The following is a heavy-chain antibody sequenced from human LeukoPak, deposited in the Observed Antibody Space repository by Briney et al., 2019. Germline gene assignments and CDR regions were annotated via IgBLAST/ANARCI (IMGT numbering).Heavy chain of an antibody. CDR2: IYYSGST. V-gene: IGHV4-28*01. Sequence: SETLSLTCAVSGYSISSSSWWGWIRQPPGKGLEWIGYIYYSGSTYYNPSFKSRVTMSVDTSKNQFSLKLSSVTAVDTAVYYCARNLLGIAVAGSWGQGILVTVSS. CDR1: GYSISSSSW. J-gene: IGHJ5*02. D-gene: IGHD6-13*01. CDR3: ARNLLGIAVAGS.